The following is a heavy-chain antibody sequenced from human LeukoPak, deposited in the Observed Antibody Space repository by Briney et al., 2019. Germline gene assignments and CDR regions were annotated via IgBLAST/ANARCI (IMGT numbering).Heavy chain of an antibody. J-gene: IGHJ4*02. Sequence: SETLSLTCGVSGGSFSGYYCNWIRQAPGKGLEWIGEINHNGSTSSNPSLKSRVTMSVDTSKSRFSLKLNSATAADTAVYYCARRANYYDSSDYWGQGTLVTVSS. CDR1: GGSFSGYY. V-gene: IGHV4-34*01. CDR2: INHNGST. CDR3: ARRANYYDSSDY. D-gene: IGHD3-22*01.